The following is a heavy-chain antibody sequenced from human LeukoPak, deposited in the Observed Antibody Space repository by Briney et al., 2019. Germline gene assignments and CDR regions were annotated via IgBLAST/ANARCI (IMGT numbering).Heavy chain of an antibody. CDR3: ARGGASGYCSGGSCYDGDY. CDR2: ISAYNGNT. Sequence: ASVKVSCKASGYTFTGYYMHWVRQAPGQGLEWMGWISAYNGNTNYAQKLQGRVTMTTDTSTSTAYMELRSLRSDDTAVYYCARGGASGYCSGGSCYDGDYWGQGTLVTVSS. V-gene: IGHV1-18*04. J-gene: IGHJ4*02. CDR1: GYTFTGYY. D-gene: IGHD2-15*01.